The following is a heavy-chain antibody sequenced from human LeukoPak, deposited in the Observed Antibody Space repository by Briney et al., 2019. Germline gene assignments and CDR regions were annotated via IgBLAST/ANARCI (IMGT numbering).Heavy chain of an antibody. Sequence: GGSLRLSCAASGFTFSSYGMHWVRQAPGKGLEWVAVISYDGSNKYYADSVKGRFTISRDNSKNTLYLQMNSLRTEDAAMYFCARGRTGSFDVFDIWGRGTMVTVSS. J-gene: IGHJ3*02. D-gene: IGHD1-26*01. CDR2: ISYDGSNK. CDR3: ARGRTGSFDVFDI. CDR1: GFTFSSYG. V-gene: IGHV3-30*03.